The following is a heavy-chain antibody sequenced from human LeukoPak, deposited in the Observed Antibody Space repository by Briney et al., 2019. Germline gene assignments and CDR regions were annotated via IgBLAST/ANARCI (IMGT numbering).Heavy chain of an antibody. CDR3: AGGSLRDLRMN. CDR1: GFTFSTNS. Sequence: GGSLRLSCAASGFTFSTNSMHCGRQAPGKGLQWVSSIISSGSNMYYADSVKVRFTVSRDNAKNSLYLQMSSLRAEDTAVYYCAGGSLRDLRMNWGQGTLVTDSS. V-gene: IGHV3-21*06. CDR2: IISSGSNM. J-gene: IGHJ4*02. D-gene: IGHD2/OR15-2a*01.